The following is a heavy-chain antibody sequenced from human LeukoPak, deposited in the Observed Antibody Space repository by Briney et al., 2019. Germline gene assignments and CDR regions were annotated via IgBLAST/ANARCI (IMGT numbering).Heavy chain of an antibody. J-gene: IGHJ4*02. V-gene: IGHV1-46*01. CDR1: GYTSTSYY. CDR3: ARDYCTNGVCYPWTD. Sequence: ASVKVSCKASGYTSTSYYMHWVRQAPGQGLEWMGIINPSGGSTSYAQKFQGRVTMTRDTSTSTVYMELSSLRSEDTAVYYCARDYCTNGVCYPWTDWGQGTLVTVSS. D-gene: IGHD2-8*01. CDR2: INPSGGST.